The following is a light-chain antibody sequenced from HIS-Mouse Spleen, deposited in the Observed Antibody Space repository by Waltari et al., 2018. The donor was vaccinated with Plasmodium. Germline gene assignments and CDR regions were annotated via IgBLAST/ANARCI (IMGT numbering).Light chain of an antibody. J-gene: IGLJ2*01. CDR1: KLGDKY. CDR3: QAWDSSTVV. CDR2: QDS. V-gene: IGLV3-1*01. Sequence: SYELTQPPSVSVSPGQTASITCSGDKLGDKYACWYQQKPGQSPVLVIYQDSKRPSGSPERFSGSNSGNTATLTISGTQAMDEADYYCQAWDSSTVVFGG.